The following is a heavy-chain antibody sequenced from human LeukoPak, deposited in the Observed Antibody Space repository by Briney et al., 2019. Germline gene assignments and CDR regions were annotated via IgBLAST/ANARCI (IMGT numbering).Heavy chain of an antibody. V-gene: IGHV4-39*07. Sequence: SETLSLTCTVSGGSISSSSYYWGWIRQPPGKGLEWIGSIYYSGSTYYNPSLKSRVTISVDTSKNQFSLKLSSVTAADTAVYYCARGEYSSSSYPTDAFDIWGQGTMVTVSS. CDR3: ARGEYSSSSYPTDAFDI. D-gene: IGHD6-6*01. CDR1: GGSISSSSYY. J-gene: IGHJ3*02. CDR2: IYYSGST.